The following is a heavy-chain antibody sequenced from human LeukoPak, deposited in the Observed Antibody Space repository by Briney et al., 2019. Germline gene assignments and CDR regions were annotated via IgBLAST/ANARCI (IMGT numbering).Heavy chain of an antibody. J-gene: IGHJ4*02. D-gene: IGHD1-26*01. V-gene: IGHV3-23*01. CDR1: GFTFSSYA. CDR3: AKPYSGSYYFDY. Sequence: GGSLRFSCAASGFTFSSYAMSWVRQAPGKGLEWVSGISGSGGSTYYADSVKGRFTISRDNSKNKVYLQMSSLRAEDTAVYYCAKPYSGSYYFDYWGQGTLVTVSS. CDR2: ISGSGGST.